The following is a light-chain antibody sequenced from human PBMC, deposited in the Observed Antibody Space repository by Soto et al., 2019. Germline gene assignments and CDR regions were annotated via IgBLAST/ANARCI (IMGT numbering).Light chain of an antibody. Sequence: DIVMTQSPDSLAVSLGERATINCKSSQSVLYSSNNKNYLAWYQQKPGQPPNLLIYWASTRESGVPDRFSGSGSGTDFTLTISSLQAEDVAVYYCQQYYTTLITFGQGTRLEIK. J-gene: IGKJ5*01. V-gene: IGKV4-1*01. CDR1: QSVLYSSNNKNY. CDR3: QQYYTTLIT. CDR2: WAS.